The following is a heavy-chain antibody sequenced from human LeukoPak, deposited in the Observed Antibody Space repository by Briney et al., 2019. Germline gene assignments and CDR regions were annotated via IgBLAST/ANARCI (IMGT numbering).Heavy chain of an antibody. CDR2: IGSSGSTI. D-gene: IGHD2-2*01. CDR1: GFTFSSYE. CDR3: ARARGSIVVVPAAPFDY. J-gene: IGHJ4*02. V-gene: IGHV3-48*03. Sequence: GGSLRLSCAASGFTFSSYEMNWVRQGPGEGLEWVSYIGSSGSTIYYADSVKGRFTLSRDNAKNSLYLQMNSLRAEDTAVYYYARARGSIVVVPAAPFDYWGQGTLVTVSS.